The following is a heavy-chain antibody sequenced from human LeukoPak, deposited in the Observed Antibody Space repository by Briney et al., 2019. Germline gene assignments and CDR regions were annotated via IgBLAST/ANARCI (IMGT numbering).Heavy chain of an antibody. Sequence: SETLSLTCTVSGGSISSYYWSWIRQPAGKGLEWIGRIYTSGSTNYNPSLKSRVTISVDTSKNQFSLKLSSVTAADTAVYYCARGGYSSSWSPFDYWGQGTLVTVSS. V-gene: IGHV4-4*07. D-gene: IGHD6-13*01. J-gene: IGHJ4*02. CDR1: GGSISSYY. CDR3: ARGGYSSSWSPFDY. CDR2: IYTSGST.